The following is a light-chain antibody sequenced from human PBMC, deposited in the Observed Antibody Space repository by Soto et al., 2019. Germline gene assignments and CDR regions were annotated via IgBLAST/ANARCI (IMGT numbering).Light chain of an antibody. J-gene: IGLJ2*01. CDR3: AAWDDSLNVV. CDR1: SSNIGSNT. V-gene: IGLV1-44*01. CDR2: SNN. Sequence: QSVLTQPPSASGNPGQRVTISCSGSSSNIGSNTVNWYQQLPGTAPKLLIYSNNQRPSGVPDRFSGSKSGTSASLAISGLHSEDEADYYCAAWDDSLNVVFGGGTKLTVL.